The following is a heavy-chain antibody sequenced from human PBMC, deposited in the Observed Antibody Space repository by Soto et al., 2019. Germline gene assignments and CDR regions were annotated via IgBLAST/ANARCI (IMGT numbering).Heavy chain of an antibody. V-gene: IGHV3-23*01. Sequence: GGSLRLSCAACGFTFSSYAMSWVRQAPGKGLEWVSAISGSGGSTYYADSVKGRFTISRDNSKNTLYLQMNSLRAEDTAVYYCAQATVAPRAPYYYYYGMDVWGQGTTVTVSS. CDR1: GFTFSSYA. D-gene: IGHD4-4*01. CDR2: ISGSGGST. J-gene: IGHJ6*02. CDR3: AQATVAPRAPYYYYYGMDV.